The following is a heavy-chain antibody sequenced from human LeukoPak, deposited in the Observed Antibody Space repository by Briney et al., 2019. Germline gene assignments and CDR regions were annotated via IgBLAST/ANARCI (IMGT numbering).Heavy chain of an antibody. J-gene: IGHJ6*03. Sequence: GGSLRLSCAASGFTFSSYEMNWVRQAPGKGLEWVSYISSSGSTIYYADSVKGRFTISRDNAKNSLYLQMNSLRAEDTAVYYCARDYGDYYYCYMDVWGKGTTVTVSS. D-gene: IGHD4-17*01. CDR3: ARDYGDYYYCYMDV. CDR1: GFTFSSYE. CDR2: ISSSGSTI. V-gene: IGHV3-48*03.